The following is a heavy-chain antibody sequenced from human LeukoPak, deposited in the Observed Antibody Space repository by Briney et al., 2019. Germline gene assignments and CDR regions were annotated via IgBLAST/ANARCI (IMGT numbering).Heavy chain of an antibody. J-gene: IGHJ4*02. CDR1: GGSFSGHY. V-gene: IGHV4-34*01. CDR2: INHSGST. D-gene: IGHD1-26*01. Sequence: PSETLSLTCAVYGGSFSGHYWSWIRQPPGKGLEWIGEINHSGSTNYNPSLKSRVTISVDTSRNQFSLKLSSVTAADTAVYYCARIGATSPLYYFDYWGQGTLVTVSS. CDR3: ARIGATSPLYYFDY.